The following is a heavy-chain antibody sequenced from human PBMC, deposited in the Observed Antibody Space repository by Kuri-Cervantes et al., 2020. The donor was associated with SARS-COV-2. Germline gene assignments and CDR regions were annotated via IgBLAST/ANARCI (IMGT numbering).Heavy chain of an antibody. V-gene: IGHV3-21*01. CDR2: ISSSSSYI. CDR3: ARESDIVVGTGYFDY. J-gene: IGHJ4*02. CDR1: GFTFSSYS. Sequence: GESLKISCAASGFTFSSYSMNWVRQAPGKGLEWVSSISSSSSYIYYADSVKGRFTISRDNAKNSLYLQMNSLRAEDTAVYYCARESDIVVGTGYFDYWGQGNRV. D-gene: IGHD2-15*01.